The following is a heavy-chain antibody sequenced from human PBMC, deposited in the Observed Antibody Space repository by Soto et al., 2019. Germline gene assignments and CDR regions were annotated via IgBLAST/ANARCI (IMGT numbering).Heavy chain of an antibody. D-gene: IGHD1-7*01. Sequence: SEMLSLTCTVCGGSISSSSYYWGWIRQPPGKGLEWIGSIYYSGSTYYNPSLKSRVTISVDTSKNQFSLKLSSVTAADTAVYYCASLAVTGTFRHYYYGMDVWGQGTTVTVSS. V-gene: IGHV4-39*01. CDR2: IYYSGST. J-gene: IGHJ6*02. CDR3: ASLAVTGTFRHYYYGMDV. CDR1: GGSISSSSYY.